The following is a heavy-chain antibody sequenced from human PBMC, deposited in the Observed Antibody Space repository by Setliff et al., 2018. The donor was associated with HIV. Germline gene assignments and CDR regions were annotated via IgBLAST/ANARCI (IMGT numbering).Heavy chain of an antibody. CDR1: GMSFSNAW. CDR3: ARELAATWLYYYYGMDV. J-gene: IGHJ6*02. CDR2: IKSKTDGGTA. V-gene: IGHV3-15*01. Sequence: PGGSLRLSCAASGMSFSNAWMSWVRQVPGKGLEWLGRIKSKTDGGTADYAAPVKGRFTISRDDSKSTVYLQMNSLKTEDTAVYYCARELAATWLYYYYGMDVWGQGTTVTVSS. D-gene: IGHD2-15*01.